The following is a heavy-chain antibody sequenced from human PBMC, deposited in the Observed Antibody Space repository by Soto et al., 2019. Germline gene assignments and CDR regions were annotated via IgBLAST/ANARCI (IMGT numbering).Heavy chain of an antibody. Sequence: GGSLRLSCAASGFTFSNYWMSWFRQAPGKGLEWVANINQDGSEKYYVDSVKGRFTISRDNAKNSLYLQMNSLRAEDSAVYYCARDSTTVTTDHWGQGTLVTVSS. CDR1: GFTFSNYW. CDR2: INQDGSEK. V-gene: IGHV3-7*01. J-gene: IGHJ5*02. CDR3: ARDSTTVTTDH. D-gene: IGHD4-17*01.